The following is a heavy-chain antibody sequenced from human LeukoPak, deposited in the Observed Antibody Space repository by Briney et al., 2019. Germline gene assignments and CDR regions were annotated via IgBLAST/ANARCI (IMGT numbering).Heavy chain of an antibody. Sequence: GGSRRPSCPAFGFTFGSVTMKWVRQAPGKGREWVPSISSIGSYIYYADSVKGRFTISRDNAENSLYLQMNSLRAEDTAVYYCARALIRITIFGVVTDYGMDVWGQGTTVTVSS. J-gene: IGHJ6*02. CDR1: GFTFGSVT. D-gene: IGHD3-3*01. CDR3: ARALIRITIFGVVTDYGMDV. V-gene: IGHV3-21*01. CDR2: ISSIGSYI.